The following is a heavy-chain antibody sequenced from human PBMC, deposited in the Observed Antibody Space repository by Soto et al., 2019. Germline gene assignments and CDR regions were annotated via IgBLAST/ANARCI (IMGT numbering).Heavy chain of an antibody. CDR3: VKGGHYYARSGYDV. Sequence: GGSLRLSCSASGFTFSICAMHWVRQAPGKGLEYVSAISSNGGSTYYADSVKGRFTISRDNSKNTLYLQMSSLRAEDTAVYYCVKGGHYYARSGYDVWGQGTLVTVSS. V-gene: IGHV3-64D*06. J-gene: IGHJ4*02. CDR2: ISSNGGST. CDR1: GFTFSICA. D-gene: IGHD3-22*01.